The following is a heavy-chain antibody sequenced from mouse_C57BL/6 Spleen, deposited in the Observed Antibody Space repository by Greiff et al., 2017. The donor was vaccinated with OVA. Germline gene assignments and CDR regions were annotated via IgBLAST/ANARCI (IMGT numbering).Heavy chain of an antibody. CDR1: GFTFSSYA. CDR2: ISSGGDYI. J-gene: IGHJ3*01. CDR3: TRASALDSSGQGCAY. V-gene: IGHV5-9-1*02. D-gene: IGHD3-2*02. Sequence: DVMLVESGEGLVKPGGSLKLSCAASGFTFSSYAMSWVRQTPEKRLEWVAYISSGGDYIYYADTVKGRFTISRDNARNTLYLQMSSLKTEDTAMYYCTRASALDSSGQGCAYWGQGTLGTVSA.